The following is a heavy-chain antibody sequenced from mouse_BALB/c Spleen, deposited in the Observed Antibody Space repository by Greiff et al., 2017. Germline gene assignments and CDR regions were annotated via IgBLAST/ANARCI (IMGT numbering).Heavy chain of an antibody. Sequence: VKLQQSGAELMKPGASVKISCKATGYTFSSYWIEWVKQRPGHGLEWIGEILPGSGSTNYNEKFKGKATFTADTSSNTAYMQLSSLTSEDSAVYYCARGGMITGDWYFDVWGAGTTVTVSS. J-gene: IGHJ1*01. D-gene: IGHD2-4*01. CDR1: GYTFSSYW. CDR2: ILPGSGST. V-gene: IGHV1-9*01. CDR3: ARGGMITGDWYFDV.